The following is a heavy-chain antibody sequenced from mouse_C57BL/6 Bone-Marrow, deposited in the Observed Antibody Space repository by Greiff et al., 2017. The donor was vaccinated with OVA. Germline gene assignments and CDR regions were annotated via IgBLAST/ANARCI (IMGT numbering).Heavy chain of an antibody. Sequence: VKVVESGPGLVAPSQSLSITCAVSGFSLTSYGVDWVRQSPGKGLEWLGVIWGVGSTNYNSALKSRLSISKDNSKSQVFLKMNSLQTDDTAMYYCAKRAAQAPVAYWGQGTLVTVSA. V-gene: IGHV2-6*01. CDR1: GFSLTSYG. CDR2: IWGVGST. D-gene: IGHD3-2*02. J-gene: IGHJ3*01. CDR3: AKRAAQAPVAY.